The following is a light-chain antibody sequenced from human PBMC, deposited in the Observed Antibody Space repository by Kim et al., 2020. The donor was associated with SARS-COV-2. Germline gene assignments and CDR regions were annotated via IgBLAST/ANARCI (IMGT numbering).Light chain of an antibody. Sequence: QSALTQPASVSGSPGQSITISCTGTSSDVGRYNYVSWYQRHPGKAPQLMIYDVTNRPSGVSNRFSGSKSGNTASLTISGLQAEDEADYYCSSYTGSTTVVVFGGGTQLTVL. CDR1: SSDVGRYNY. CDR2: DVT. V-gene: IGLV2-14*01. CDR3: SSYTGSTTVVV. J-gene: IGLJ2*01.